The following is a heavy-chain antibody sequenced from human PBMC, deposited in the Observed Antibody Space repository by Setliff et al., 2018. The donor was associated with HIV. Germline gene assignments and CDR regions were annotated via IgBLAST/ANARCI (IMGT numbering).Heavy chain of an antibody. J-gene: IGHJ4*02. D-gene: IGHD3-10*01. Sequence: ASETLSLTCTVFGGSVRSDDYYWSWIRQPPGKGLEWIGYIYYTGSTHYNPSLKGRLSMSTSENQFSLKLTSVTAADTAVYYCASTRIRLIRGAVISNLRTPYFDYWGPGSLVTVSS. V-gene: IGHV4-30-4*08. CDR2: IYYTGST. CDR1: GGSVRSDDYY. CDR3: ASTRIRLIRGAVISNLRTPYFDY.